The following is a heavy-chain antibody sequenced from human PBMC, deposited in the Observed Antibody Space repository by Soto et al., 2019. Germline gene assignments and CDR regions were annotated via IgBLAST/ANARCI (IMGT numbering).Heavy chain of an antibody. CDR1: GDSISNSRW. D-gene: IGHD6-19*01. CDR3: AYSTGWYRHDV. Sequence: QVQLQESGPGLVKPSGTLSLTCAVSGDSISNSRWWTWVRQPPGKGLEWIGDIFHSGDTNYNPSLKSRVFISVDKSQNQFSLKLCSVTAADTAVYYCAYSTGWYRHDVWGQGTLVTVSS. V-gene: IGHV4-4*02. J-gene: IGHJ3*01. CDR2: IFHSGDT.